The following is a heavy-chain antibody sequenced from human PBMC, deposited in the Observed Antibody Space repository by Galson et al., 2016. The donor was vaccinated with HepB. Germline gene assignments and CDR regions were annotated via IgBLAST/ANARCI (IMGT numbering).Heavy chain of an antibody. D-gene: IGHD3-16*01. CDR1: GLTFSNYW. Sequence: SLRLSCAGSGLTFSNYWMHWVRQTPGKGLEWVAIIDPDGIVKTYVDSVMGRFTVSRDNAKNSLYLQMNSLPAEDTALYYCAGWGSTNVWGQGTLVTVSS. CDR3: AGWGSTNV. J-gene: IGHJ4*02. CDR2: IDPDGIVK. V-gene: IGHV3-7*01.